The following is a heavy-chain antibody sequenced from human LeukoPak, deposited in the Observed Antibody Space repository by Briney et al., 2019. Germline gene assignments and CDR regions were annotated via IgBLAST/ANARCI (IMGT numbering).Heavy chain of an antibody. J-gene: IGHJ4*02. CDR1: GFTFSSYW. CDR2: IKEDGSEK. V-gene: IGHV3-7*05. CDR3: VRSGGY. D-gene: IGHD1-26*01. Sequence: GGSLILSCAASGFTFSSYWMNWVGQAPVKGLEWVANIKEDGSEKYYVDSVKGRFTISRDNAKNSLCLQMNSLRAEDTAIYYCVRSGGYWGQGTLVTVSS.